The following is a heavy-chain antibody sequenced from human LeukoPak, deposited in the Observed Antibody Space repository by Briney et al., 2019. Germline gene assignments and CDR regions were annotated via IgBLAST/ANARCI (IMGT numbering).Heavy chain of an antibody. J-gene: IGHJ6*03. V-gene: IGHV4-4*07. CDR2: IYTSGTT. CDR1: GGSFSTYY. Sequence: SETLSLTCTVSGGSFSTYYWSWIRQPAGKGLEWIGHIYTSGTTNYNPSLKSRVTMSIDTSKNQFSLKLSSVTAADTAVYYCARDLFYGSGSMDVWGKGTTVTVSS. D-gene: IGHD3-10*01. CDR3: ARDLFYGSGSMDV.